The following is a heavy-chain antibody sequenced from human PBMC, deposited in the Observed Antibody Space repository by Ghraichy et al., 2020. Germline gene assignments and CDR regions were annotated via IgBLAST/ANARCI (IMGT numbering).Heavy chain of an antibody. D-gene: IGHD6-13*01. CDR2: IHPNSGGA. Sequence: ASVKVSCKASGYTFTDHYMHWLRQAPGQGLEWMGWIHPNSGGANYAQRFQGRVTMTRDTSITTAYMEMTSLRSDDPALYYCARGESRSWRSAEYFHHWGQGTLVTVSS. V-gene: IGHV1-2*02. CDR3: ARGESRSWRSAEYFHH. J-gene: IGHJ1*01. CDR1: GYTFTDHY.